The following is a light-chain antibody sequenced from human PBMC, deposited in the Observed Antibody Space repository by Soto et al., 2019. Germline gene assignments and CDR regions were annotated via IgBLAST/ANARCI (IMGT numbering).Light chain of an antibody. CDR2: KAS. Sequence: DIQMTQSPSTLSASVGDSVTITCRASQSIDRWLAWYQQKPGKAPKLLMYKASLLQSGIPSRFSGSGSGTEFTLTISSLQPDDIASYYCQQYSKYPWTFGQGTKVEI. CDR3: QQYSKYPWT. J-gene: IGKJ1*01. V-gene: IGKV1-5*03. CDR1: QSIDRW.